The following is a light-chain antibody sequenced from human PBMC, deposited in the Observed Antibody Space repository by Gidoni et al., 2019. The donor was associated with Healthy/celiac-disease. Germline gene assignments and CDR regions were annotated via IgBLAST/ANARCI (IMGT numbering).Light chain of an antibody. CDR1: QGISSY. CDR3: QQSYSTPFT. Sequence: DIHMTQSPSSLAASVGDRVTITCRASQGISSYLNWYQQKPGKAPKLLIYAASSLQSGVPSRFSGSGSGTDFTLTISSLQPEDFATYYCQQSYSTPFTFGPGTKVDIK. CDR2: AAS. J-gene: IGKJ3*01. V-gene: IGKV1-39*01.